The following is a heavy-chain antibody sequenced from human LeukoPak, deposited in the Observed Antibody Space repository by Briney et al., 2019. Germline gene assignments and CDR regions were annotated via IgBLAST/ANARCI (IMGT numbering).Heavy chain of an antibody. CDR2: ISGSGGST. J-gene: IGHJ3*02. Sequence: GGSLRLSCAASGFAFSSYAMSWVRQAPGKGLEWASAISGSGGSTYYADSVKGRFTVSRDKSKNTLYLQMNSLRVEDTAVYYCAKDSGWTDTDVFDIWGQGTMVTVSS. D-gene: IGHD6-19*01. V-gene: IGHV3-23*01. CDR3: AKDSGWTDTDVFDI. CDR1: GFAFSSYA.